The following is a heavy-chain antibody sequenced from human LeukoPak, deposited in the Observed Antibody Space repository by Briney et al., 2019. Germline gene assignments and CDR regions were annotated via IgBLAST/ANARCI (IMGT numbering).Heavy chain of an antibody. D-gene: IGHD3-22*01. CDR3: ARGDYYDSSGYVY. CDR1: GYTFTRYG. J-gene: IGHJ4*02. Sequence: ASVKVSCKAFGYTFTRYGVSWVRQAPGQGLEWMGWISVYNGNTNYAQNLQGRVTMTTDTSTSTAYMELRSLRSDDTAVYYCARGDYYDSSGYVYWGQGTLVTVSS. CDR2: ISVYNGNT. V-gene: IGHV1-18*01.